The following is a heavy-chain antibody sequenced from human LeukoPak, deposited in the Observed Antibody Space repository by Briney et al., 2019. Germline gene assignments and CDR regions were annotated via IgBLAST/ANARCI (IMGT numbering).Heavy chain of an antibody. Sequence: PSETLALTCTVSGGSISSYYWSWIRQPPGKGLEWIGYIYYSGSTNYNPSLKSRVTISVDTSKSQFSLKLSSVTAADTAVYYCARVYSSSWYRGDNFDYWGQGTLVTVSS. CDR2: IYYSGST. CDR1: GGSISSYY. V-gene: IGHV4-59*01. J-gene: IGHJ4*02. D-gene: IGHD6-13*01. CDR3: ARVYSSSWYRGDNFDY.